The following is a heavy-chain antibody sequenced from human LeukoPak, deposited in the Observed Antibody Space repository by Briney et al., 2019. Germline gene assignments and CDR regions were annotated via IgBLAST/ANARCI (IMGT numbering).Heavy chain of an antibody. V-gene: IGHV4-59*11. Sequence: SETLSLTCTVSGGSISSHYWSWIRQPPGKGLEWIGYIYYSGSTNYNPSLKSRVTMSVDTSKNQFSLKLSSVTAADTAVYYCARGGDGYNDEQFDYWGQGTLVTVSS. CDR3: ARGGDGYNDEQFDY. CDR1: GGSISSHY. CDR2: IYYSGST. J-gene: IGHJ4*02. D-gene: IGHD5-24*01.